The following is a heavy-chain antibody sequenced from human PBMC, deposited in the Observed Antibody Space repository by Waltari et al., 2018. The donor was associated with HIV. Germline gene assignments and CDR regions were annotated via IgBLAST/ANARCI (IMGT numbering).Heavy chain of an antibody. CDR1: GFTVSSNY. CDR2: IYSGGST. J-gene: IGHJ6*02. D-gene: IGHD1-26*01. Sequence: EVQLVESGGGLVQPGGYLRLSCAASGFTVSSNYMSWVRQAQGKGLECVSVIYSGGSTYYADSVKGRFTISRDNSKNTLYLQMNSLRAEDTAVYYCAREADSAYYYYGMDVWGQGTTVTVSS. V-gene: IGHV3-66*02. CDR3: AREADSAYYYYGMDV.